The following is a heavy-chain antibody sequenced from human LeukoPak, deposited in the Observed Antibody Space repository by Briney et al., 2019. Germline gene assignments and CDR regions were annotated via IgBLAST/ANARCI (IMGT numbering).Heavy chain of an antibody. Sequence: SETLSLTCTVAGGSISSYYWSWIRQPPGKGLEWIGYIYYSGSTNYNPSLKSRVTISVDTSKNQFSLKLSSVTAADTAVYYCASSSSWYFRAFDYWGQGTLVTVSS. CDR2: IYYSGST. D-gene: IGHD6-13*01. CDR1: GGSISSYY. J-gene: IGHJ4*02. V-gene: IGHV4-59*08. CDR3: ASSSSWYFRAFDY.